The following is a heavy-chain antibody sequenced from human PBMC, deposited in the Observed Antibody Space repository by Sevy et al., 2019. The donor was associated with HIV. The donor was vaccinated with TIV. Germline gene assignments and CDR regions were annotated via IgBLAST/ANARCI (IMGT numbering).Heavy chain of an antibody. V-gene: IGHV3-72*01. CDR3: ATHAGIAAAGRVFDY. CDR1: GFTFSDHY. CDR2: TRNKADGCTT. Sequence: GGYLRLSCVASGFTFSDHYMEWVRQAPGKGLEWVGRTRNKADGCTTEYAASVKGRFTISRDESKNSLYVQMNSLKAEDTAVYYCATHAGIAAAGRVFDYWGQGTLVTVSS. J-gene: IGHJ4*02. D-gene: IGHD6-13*01.